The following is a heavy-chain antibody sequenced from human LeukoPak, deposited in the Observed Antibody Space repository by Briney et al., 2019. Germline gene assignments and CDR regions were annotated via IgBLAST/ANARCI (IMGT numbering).Heavy chain of an antibody. J-gene: IGHJ1*01. Sequence: GGSLRLSCAASGFTFSSYAMHWVRQAPGKGLEWVAVISYDGSNKYYADSVKGRFTISRDNSKNTLYLQMNSLRAEDTAVYYCARGGGVYSSSWYLLAEYFQHWGQGTLVTVSS. CDR1: GFTFSSYA. CDR3: ARGGGVYSSSWYLLAEYFQH. D-gene: IGHD6-13*01. CDR2: ISYDGSNK. V-gene: IGHV3-30-3*01.